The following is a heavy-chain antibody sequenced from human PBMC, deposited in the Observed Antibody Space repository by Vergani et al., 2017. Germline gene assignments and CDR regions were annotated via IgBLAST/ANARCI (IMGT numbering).Heavy chain of an antibody. J-gene: IGHJ3*02. CDR3: VGVLHTSYSLGAFDI. D-gene: IGHD5-12*01. V-gene: IGHV4-61*02. Sequence: QAQLQESGPRLVKPSQTLSLTCSFSGGSLDIHSQTWGWIRQPAGEGVEWIGLIDVKGNSNFSPSLECRVTMSADASRGRFSLNLRSVTTSDTAVYYCVGVLHTSYSLGAFDIWGQGIKVTVSS. CDR2: IDVKGNS. CDR1: GGSLDIHSQT.